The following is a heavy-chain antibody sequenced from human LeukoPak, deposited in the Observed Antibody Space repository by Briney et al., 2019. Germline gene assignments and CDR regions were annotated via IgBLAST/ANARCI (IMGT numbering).Heavy chain of an antibody. J-gene: IGHJ4*02. D-gene: IGHD6-19*01. Sequence: GGSLRLSCAASGFTLSTYAIHWVRQAPGKGLEWVSVIYSGGSTYYADSVKGRFTISRDNSKNTLYLQMNSLRAEDTAVYYCARDPGIAVAGSYGGYWGQGTLVTVSS. CDR3: ARDPGIAVAGSYGGY. CDR2: IYSGGST. CDR1: GFTLSTYA. V-gene: IGHV3-66*01.